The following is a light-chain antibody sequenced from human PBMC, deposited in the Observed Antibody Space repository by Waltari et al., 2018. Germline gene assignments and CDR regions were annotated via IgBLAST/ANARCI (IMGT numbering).Light chain of an antibody. CDR3: GESHTIDGQVGAV. CDR2: VTSDGSH. V-gene: IGLV4-3*01. Sequence: LPVLTQPPSAPALLGASIKLTCTLSREHSTHTIAWYQPIPGRPPQYIMKVTSDGSHSKGDGIPDRFLGSSSGADRYLIISKLQSDDEAEYFCGESHTIDGQVGAVFGGGTKLTVL. CDR1: REHSTHT. J-gene: IGLJ2*01.